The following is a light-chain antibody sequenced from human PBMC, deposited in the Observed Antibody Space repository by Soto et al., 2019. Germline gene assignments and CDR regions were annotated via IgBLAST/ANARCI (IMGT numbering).Light chain of an antibody. V-gene: IGLV2-14*03. J-gene: IGLJ2*01. CDR1: SGDIGYYNY. CDR3: SSLTTTDSVV. CDR2: DVS. Sequence: QSALTQPASVSGSPGQSITISCIGTSGDIGYYNYVYWYQQQPGKAPKLIISDVSTRPSGISFRFSGSKSGNTASLTISGLQAEDEADYYCSSLTTTDSVVFGGGTKLTVL.